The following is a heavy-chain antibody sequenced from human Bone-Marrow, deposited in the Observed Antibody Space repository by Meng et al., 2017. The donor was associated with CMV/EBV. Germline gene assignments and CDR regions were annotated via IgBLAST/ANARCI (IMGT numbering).Heavy chain of an antibody. J-gene: IGHJ3*01. CDR1: GFTFSNYW. V-gene: IGHV3-74*03. D-gene: IGHD3-16*01. Sequence: GESLKISCAASGFTFSNYWMFWVRQVPGKGLVWVSRINNDGSSKMYADSVKGRFTVSRDNAKNTMSLQMSSLRAEDTALYYCARVPPGNSYALDWGQGTMVTVSS. CDR3: ARVPPGNSYALD. CDR2: INNDGSSK.